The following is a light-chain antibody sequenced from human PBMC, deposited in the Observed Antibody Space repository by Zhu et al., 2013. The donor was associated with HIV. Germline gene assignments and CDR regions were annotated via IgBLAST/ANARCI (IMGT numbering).Light chain of an antibody. Sequence: DIQMTQSPSSLSASVGDRVNITCRASQAIGDSLAWFQQKPGKIPNLLIFGASALQSGVPSRFSGGGSGTHFTLTINSLLPEDVATYYCQEYSSAPRRFGQGTRVEIK. J-gene: IGKJ1*01. V-gene: IGKV1-27*01. CDR3: QEYSSAPRR. CDR1: QAIGDS. CDR2: GAS.